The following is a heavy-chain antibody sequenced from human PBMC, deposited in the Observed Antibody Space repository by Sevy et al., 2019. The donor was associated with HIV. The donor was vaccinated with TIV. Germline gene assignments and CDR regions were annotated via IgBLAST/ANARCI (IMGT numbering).Heavy chain of an antibody. V-gene: IGHV5-51*01. Sequence: GESLKISCKGSGYSFTSYWIGWVRQMPGKGLEWMGIIYPGDSDARYSPSFQGQVTISADQSMSPAYLQWSSLKASDTAMYYCARRSTGIVGTHFDYWGQGTLVTVSS. CDR1: GYSFTSYW. J-gene: IGHJ4*02. CDR3: ARRSTGIVGTHFDY. D-gene: IGHD1-26*01. CDR2: IYPGDSDA.